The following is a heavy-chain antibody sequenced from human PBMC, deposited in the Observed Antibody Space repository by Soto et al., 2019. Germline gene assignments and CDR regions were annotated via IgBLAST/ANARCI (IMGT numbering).Heavy chain of an antibody. V-gene: IGHV1-69*01. CDR2: IIPIFGTA. CDR3: ARDGTYISNWFDP. J-gene: IGHJ5*02. D-gene: IGHD1-1*01. CDR1: GGTFSSYA. Sequence: QVQLVQSGAEVKKPVSSVKVSCKASGGTFSSYAISWVRQAPGQGLEWMGGIIPIFGTANYAQKFQGRVTITADESTSTASMELSSLRSEDTAVYYCARDGTYISNWFDPWGQGTLVTVSS.